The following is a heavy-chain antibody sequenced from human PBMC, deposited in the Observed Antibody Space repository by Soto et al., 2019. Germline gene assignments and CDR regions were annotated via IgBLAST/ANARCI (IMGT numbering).Heavy chain of an antibody. CDR3: ARDLTIVPATHPRLENYGMDV. CDR1: GYSFSSYG. V-gene: IGHV1-18*01. CDR2: VSPYNGHT. J-gene: IGHJ6*02. D-gene: IGHD2-2*01. Sequence: GAPVKGSRKASGYSFSSYGISWGGRGPGQRVWWVGWVSPYNGHTQFAQRFQGRVTMTTDTSTKTAYMELRNLRSDDTAHYYCARDLTIVPATHPRLENYGMDVWGQGTTVTVSS.